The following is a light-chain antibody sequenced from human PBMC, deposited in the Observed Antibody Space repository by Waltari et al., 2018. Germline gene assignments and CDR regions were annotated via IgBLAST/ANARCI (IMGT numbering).Light chain of an antibody. J-gene: IGLJ2*01. Sequence: QSALTQPASVSGSPGQSITIPCAGTSSAVGNSNLVSWYQPHAGEAPKLMIYEVTKRSSGVSNRFSGSKSGNTASLTISGLQAEDEADYYCCSYASGSTFVFGGGTKLTVL. CDR2: EVT. CDR3: CSYASGSTFV. CDR1: SSAVGNSNL. V-gene: IGLV2-23*02.